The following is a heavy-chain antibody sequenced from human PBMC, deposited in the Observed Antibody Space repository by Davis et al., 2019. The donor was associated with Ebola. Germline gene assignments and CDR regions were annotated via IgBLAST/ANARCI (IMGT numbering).Heavy chain of an antibody. D-gene: IGHD1-26*01. CDR3: ASHRYSGSYWDFDY. Sequence: PGGSLRLSCAASGFTFSSYGMHWVRQAPGKGLEWVAVIWYDGSNKYYADSVKGRFTISRDNSKNTLYLQMNSLRAEDTAVYYCASHRYSGSYWDFDYWGQGTLVTVSS. CDR2: IWYDGSNK. CDR1: GFTFSSYG. J-gene: IGHJ4*02. V-gene: IGHV3-33*01.